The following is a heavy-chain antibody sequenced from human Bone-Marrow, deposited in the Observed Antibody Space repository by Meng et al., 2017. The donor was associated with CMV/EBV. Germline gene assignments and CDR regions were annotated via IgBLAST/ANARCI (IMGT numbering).Heavy chain of an antibody. Sequence: SGGSISSGDYYWSWIRQPPRKGLEWIGYIYYSGSTYYNPSLKSRVTISVDTSKNQFSLKLSSVTAADTAVYYCARVVVVVPAARFDPWGQGTLVTVSS. V-gene: IGHV4-30-4*08. J-gene: IGHJ5*02. D-gene: IGHD2-2*01. CDR3: ARVVVVVPAARFDP. CDR1: GGSISSGDYY. CDR2: IYYSGST.